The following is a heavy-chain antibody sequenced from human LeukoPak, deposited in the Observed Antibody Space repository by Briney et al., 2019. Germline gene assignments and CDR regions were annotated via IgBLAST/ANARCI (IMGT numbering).Heavy chain of an antibody. V-gene: IGHV3-74*01. J-gene: IGHJ4*02. CDR2: INSEGSST. Sequence: GGSLRLSCAASGFTFGSYWMHWVRQAPGKGLVWVSRINSEGSSTTYADSVKGRFTISRDNAKSTLYLQMNSLRAEDTAVYYCASGRDSSGWYLIDYWGQGTLVTVSS. D-gene: IGHD6-19*01. CDR3: ASGRDSSGWYLIDY. CDR1: GFTFGSYW.